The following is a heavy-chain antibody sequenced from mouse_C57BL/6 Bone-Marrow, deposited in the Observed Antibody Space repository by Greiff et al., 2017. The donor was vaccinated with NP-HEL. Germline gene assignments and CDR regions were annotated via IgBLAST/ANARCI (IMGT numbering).Heavy chain of an antibody. CDR3: ASDYGSSPFAY. V-gene: IGHV1-54*01. J-gene: IGHJ3*01. CDR1: GYAFTNYL. CDR2: INPGSGGT. D-gene: IGHD1-1*01. Sequence: VQVVESGAELVRPGTSVKVSCKASGYAFTNYLIEWVKQRPGQGLEWIGVINPGSGGTNYNEKFKGKATLTADKSSSTAYMQLSSLTSEDSAVYFCASDYGSSPFAYWGQGTLVTVSA.